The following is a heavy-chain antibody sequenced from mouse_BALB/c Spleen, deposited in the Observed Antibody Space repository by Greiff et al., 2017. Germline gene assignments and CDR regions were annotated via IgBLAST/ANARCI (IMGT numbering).Heavy chain of an antibody. CDR3: ARRSHFDY. CDR1: GFNIKDYY. J-gene: IGHJ2*01. V-gene: IGHV14-1*02. Sequence: VQLKESGAELVRPGALVKLSCKASGFNIKDYYMHWVKQRPEQGLEWIGWIDPENGNTIYDPKFQGKASITADTSSNTAYLQLSSLTSEDTAVYYCARRSHFDYWGQGTTLTVSS. CDR2: IDPENGNT.